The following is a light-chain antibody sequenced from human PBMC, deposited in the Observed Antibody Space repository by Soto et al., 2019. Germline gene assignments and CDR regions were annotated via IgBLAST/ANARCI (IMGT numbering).Light chain of an antibody. V-gene: IGLV2-14*01. CDR2: DVS. CDR1: SSDVGGYNY. CDR3: CSYTTSNLRQIV. J-gene: IGLJ1*01. Sequence: QSALTQPASVSGSPGQSITISCTGTSSDVGGYNYVSWYQQHPGKAPKFMIYDVSNRPSGVSNRFSGSKSGNTASLTISGLQAEDEADYYCCSYTTSNLRQIVSATGTKVTVL.